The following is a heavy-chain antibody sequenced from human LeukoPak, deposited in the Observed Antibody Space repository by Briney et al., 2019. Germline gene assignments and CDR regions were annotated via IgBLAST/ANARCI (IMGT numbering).Heavy chain of an antibody. V-gene: IGHV3-7*01. CDR1: GFTFSNYC. CDR3: ARDGGHSTDLDY. D-gene: IGHD2-8*02. Sequence: GGSLRLSCAASGFTFSNYCMHWVRQAPGKWPEWVANIKQDGSEKYYVHSVKGRFTISRDNAKNSLYLQMNSLRAEDTAVYYCARDGGHSTDLDYWGQGILVTVSS. J-gene: IGHJ4*02. CDR2: IKQDGSEK.